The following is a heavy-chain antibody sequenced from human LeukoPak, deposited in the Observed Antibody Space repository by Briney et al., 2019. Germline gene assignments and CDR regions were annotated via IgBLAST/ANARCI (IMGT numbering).Heavy chain of an antibody. CDR1: GFAFSNYA. D-gene: IGHD2-8*01. CDR2: ISGFNT. CDR3: AKDVCTSPRCLLYFDS. J-gene: IGHJ4*02. V-gene: IGHV3-23*01. Sequence: GGSLRLSCTTSGFAFSNYAMNWVRQAPGKGPKWVSGISGFNTYYADSVKGRFTIFRDNSKNVLYLQMDRLRAEDTAVYSCAKDVCTSPRCLLYFDSWGQGTLVTVSS.